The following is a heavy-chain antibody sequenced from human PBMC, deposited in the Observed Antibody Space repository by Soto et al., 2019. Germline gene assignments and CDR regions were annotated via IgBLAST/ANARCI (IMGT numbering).Heavy chain of an antibody. CDR1: GFTVSSNY. CDR2: ISGSGGST. V-gene: IGHV3-23*01. D-gene: IGHD6-6*01. J-gene: IGHJ6*03. CDR3: AKAGAAARPSYYYYYMDV. Sequence: GGSLRLSCAASGFTVSSNYMSWVRQAPGKGLEWVSAISGSGGSTYYADSVKGRFTISRDNSKNTLYLQMNSLRAEDTAVYYCAKAGAAARPSYYYYYMDVWGKGTTVTVSS.